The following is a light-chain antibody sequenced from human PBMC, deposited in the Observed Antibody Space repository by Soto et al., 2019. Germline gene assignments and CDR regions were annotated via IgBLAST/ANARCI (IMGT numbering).Light chain of an antibody. CDR3: QQYRGYSTWT. J-gene: IGKJ1*01. V-gene: IGKV1-5*03. CDR1: QSISSW. Sequence: DIQMTQSPSTLSASVGDRVTITCRDSQSISSWLAWYQQKPGKAPRLLIYKASTLQRGVPSRFSGSGSGTEFTLTISSLQPEDFATYYCQQYRGYSTWTFGQGTKVDIK. CDR2: KAS.